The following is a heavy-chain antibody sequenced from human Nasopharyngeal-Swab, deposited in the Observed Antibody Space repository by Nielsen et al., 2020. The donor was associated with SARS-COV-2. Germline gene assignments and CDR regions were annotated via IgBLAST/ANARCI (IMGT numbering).Heavy chain of an antibody. CDR2: ISSSGSTI. J-gene: IGHJ6*02. CDR1: GFTFSDYH. D-gene: IGHD3-3*01. CDR3: APFWSGYYDYYYGMDV. V-gene: IGHV3-11*01. Sequence: GESLKISCAASGFTFSDYHMSWIRQAPGKGLEWVSYISSSGSTIYYADSVKGRFTISRDNAKNSLYLQMNSLRAEDTAVYYCAPFWSGYYDYYYGMDVWGQGTTVTVSS.